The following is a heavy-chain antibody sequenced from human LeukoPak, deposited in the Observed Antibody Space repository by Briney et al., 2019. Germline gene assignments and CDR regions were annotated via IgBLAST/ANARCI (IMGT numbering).Heavy chain of an antibody. D-gene: IGHD3-3*01. CDR3: ARFRSGYYYYGMDV. V-gene: IGHV4-34*01. CDR1: GGSFSGYY. Sequence: SETLSLTCAVYGGSFSGYYWSWIRQPPGKGLEWIGEINHSGSTNYNPSLKSRVPISVDTSKNQFSLKLSSVTAADTAVYSCARFRSGYYYYGMDVWGQGTTVTVSS. CDR2: INHSGST. J-gene: IGHJ6*02.